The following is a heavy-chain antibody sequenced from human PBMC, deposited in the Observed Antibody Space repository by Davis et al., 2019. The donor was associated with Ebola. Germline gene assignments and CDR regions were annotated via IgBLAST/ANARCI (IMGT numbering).Heavy chain of an antibody. J-gene: IGHJ5*02. CDR2: IRSKANSYAT. Sequence: GGSLRLSCAASGFTFSGSAMHWVRQASGKGLEWVGRIRSKANSYATAYAASVKGRFTISRDDSKNTAYLQMNSLKTEDTAVYYCARHGVFDWNYVWFDPWGQGTLVTVSS. V-gene: IGHV3-73*01. D-gene: IGHD1-7*01. CDR3: ARHGVFDWNYVWFDP. CDR1: GFTFSGSA.